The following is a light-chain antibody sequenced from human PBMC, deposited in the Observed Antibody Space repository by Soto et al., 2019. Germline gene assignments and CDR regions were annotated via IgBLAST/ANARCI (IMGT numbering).Light chain of an antibody. J-gene: IGKJ1*01. CDR2: GAS. Sequence: EIVLTQSPGTLSSSPGERATLSCRASQSVSSNFLAWYQQKPGQAPRLLISGASNRATGIPDRFSGSGSGTDFTLTISRLEPEDFAVYYCQQYDSSLRTFGQGTKV. CDR3: QQYDSSLRT. V-gene: IGKV3-20*01. CDR1: QSVSSNF.